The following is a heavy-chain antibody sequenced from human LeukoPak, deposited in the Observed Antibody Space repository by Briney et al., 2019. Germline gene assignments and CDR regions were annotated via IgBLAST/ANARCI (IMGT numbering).Heavy chain of an antibody. J-gene: IGHJ3*02. CDR1: GGSISSRLYY. V-gene: IGHV4-39*07. D-gene: IGHD4-23*01. CDR2: IYYNGDT. CDR3: ARGPNTSGNYRAFDI. Sequence: PSETLSLTCTVSGGSISSRLYYWAWIRQSPGKGLEWIGSIYYNGDTYYNPSLKSRVTISFDTSESQVSLRLSSVTAADTAIYYCARGPNTSGNYRAFDIWGQGTMVTVSS.